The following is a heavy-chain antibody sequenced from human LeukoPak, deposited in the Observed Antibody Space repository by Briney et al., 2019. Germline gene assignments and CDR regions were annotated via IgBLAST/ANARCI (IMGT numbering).Heavy chain of an antibody. Sequence: ASVKVSCKASGYTFTGYYMHWVRQAPGQGLEWMGWINPNSGGTNYAQKFQGRVTMTRDTSISTAYMELSRLRSDDTAVYYCARAYYDILTGYLPPPDYWGQGTLVTVSS. V-gene: IGHV1-2*02. CDR2: INPNSGGT. D-gene: IGHD3-9*01. CDR1: GYTFTGYY. CDR3: ARAYYDILTGYLPPPDY. J-gene: IGHJ4*02.